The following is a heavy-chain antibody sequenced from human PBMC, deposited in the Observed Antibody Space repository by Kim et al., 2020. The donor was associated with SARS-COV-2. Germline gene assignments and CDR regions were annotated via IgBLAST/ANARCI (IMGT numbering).Heavy chain of an antibody. CDR3: AREKGCSSTSCYDRVGAFDV. CDR1: GFTVSSNY. Sequence: GGSLRLSCAASGFTVSSNYMSWVRQAPGKGLEWVSVIYSGGSTYYADSVKGRFTISRDNSKNTLYLQKNSLRAEDTAVYYCAREKGCSSTSCYDRVGAFDVWGQGTMVTVSS. CDR2: IYSGGST. V-gene: IGHV3-53*01. J-gene: IGHJ3*01. D-gene: IGHD2-2*01.